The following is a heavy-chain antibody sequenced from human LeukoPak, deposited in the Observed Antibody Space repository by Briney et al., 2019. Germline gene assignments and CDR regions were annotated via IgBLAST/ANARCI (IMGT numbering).Heavy chain of an antibody. Sequence: ASVKVSCKASGYTFTSYGISWVRQAPGQGLEWMGWISAFNGNTNYAQKLQGRVTMTTDTSTSTAYMELRSLRSDDTAVYYCARVEGTTVTTWYYYGMDVWGQGPRSPSP. CDR3: ARVEGTTVTTWYYYGMDV. CDR2: ISAFNGNT. CDR1: GYTFTSYG. D-gene: IGHD4-17*01. J-gene: IGHJ6*02. V-gene: IGHV1-18*01.